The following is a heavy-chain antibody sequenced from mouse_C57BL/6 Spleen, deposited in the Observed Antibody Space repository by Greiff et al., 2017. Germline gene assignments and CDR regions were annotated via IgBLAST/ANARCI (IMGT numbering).Heavy chain of an antibody. Sequence: VQLQQPGAELVKPGASVKLSCKASGYTFTSYWMHWVKQRPGRGLEWIGRIDPNSGGTKYNEKFKSKATLTVDKPSSTAYMQRSNLTSEDSAVYCCAREGGYDCGSWFAYWGQGTLVTVSA. J-gene: IGHJ3*01. CDR1: GYTFTSYW. CDR3: AREGGYDCGSWFAY. V-gene: IGHV1-72*01. D-gene: IGHD2-4*01. CDR2: IDPNSGGT.